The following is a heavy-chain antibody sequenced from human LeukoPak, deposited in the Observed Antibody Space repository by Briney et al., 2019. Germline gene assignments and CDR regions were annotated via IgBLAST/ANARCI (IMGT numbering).Heavy chain of an antibody. Sequence: SETLSLTCTVSGDSIGSYSWNWIRQPPGKGLEWIGYVYHTGSTNYNPSLKSRVTISVDTSKNQFSLKLSSVTAADTAVYYCARDGAGPTHDYGDYTFDYWGQGALVSVSA. CDR1: GDSIGSYS. CDR2: VYHTGST. J-gene: IGHJ4*02. CDR3: ARDGAGPTHDYGDYTFDY. D-gene: IGHD4-17*01. V-gene: IGHV4-59*01.